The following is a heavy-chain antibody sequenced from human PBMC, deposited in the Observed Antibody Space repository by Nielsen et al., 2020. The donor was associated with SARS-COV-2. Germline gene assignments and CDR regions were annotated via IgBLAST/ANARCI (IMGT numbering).Heavy chain of an antibody. J-gene: IGHJ3*02. V-gene: IGHV4-59*08. D-gene: IGHD1-26*01. CDR3: ATAVGATSSHDAFDI. CDR2: IYYSGST. Sequence: SETLSLTCTVSGGSISRYYWSWIRQPPGKGLEWIGYIYYSGSTNYNPSRKSRVTISVDTSKNQFYLKLRSVTAADTAVYFCATAVGATSSHDAFDIWGQGAMVTVSS. CDR1: GGSISRYY.